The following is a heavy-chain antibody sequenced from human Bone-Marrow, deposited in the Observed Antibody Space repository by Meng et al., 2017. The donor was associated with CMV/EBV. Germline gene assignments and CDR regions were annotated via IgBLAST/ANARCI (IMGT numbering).Heavy chain of an antibody. J-gene: IGHJ6*02. CDR2: INPSSGGT. CDR3: ARDGARTVTPNYYYYYGMDG. D-gene: IGHD4-11*01. Sequence: ASVKVSCKASGYTFTGYYIHWVRQAPGQGLEWMGWINPSSGGTNNAQKFQGRVTMTRDTSISTAYMELSRLRSDDTAVYYCARDGARTVTPNYYYYYGMDGWGQGTTVTVSS. CDR1: GYTFTGYY. V-gene: IGHV1-2*02.